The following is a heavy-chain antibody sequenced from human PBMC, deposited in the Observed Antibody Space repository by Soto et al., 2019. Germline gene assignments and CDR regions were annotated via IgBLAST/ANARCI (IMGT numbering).Heavy chain of an antibody. CDR3: ARGSGIVALPGELEDVNYDY. CDR2: INESGST. V-gene: IGHV4-34*01. CDR1: GQSFSGHS. D-gene: IGHD1-1*01. Sequence: QVQLQQWGAGLVKPSETLSLSCAVYGQSFSGHSWAWIRQSPGKGLEWIGEINESGSTYYNPSLKSRVTISADTSGNQFSLKLSSVSAADTAVYFCARGSGIVALPGELEDVNYDYWGQGTLVNVSS. J-gene: IGHJ4*02.